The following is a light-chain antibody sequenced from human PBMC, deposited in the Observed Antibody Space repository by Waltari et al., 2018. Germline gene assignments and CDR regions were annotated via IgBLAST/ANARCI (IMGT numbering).Light chain of an antibody. CDR1: QSISSY. CDR2: AAS. J-gene: IGKJ1*01. V-gene: IGKV1-39*01. Sequence: DIQMTQSPSSLSASVGDRVTITCRASQSISSYLNWYQQKPGKAPKLLIYAASSLQSGVQSRFSGSGSGTDFTLTISSLQPEDFATYYCQQSYSTPPEWTFGQGTKVEMK. CDR3: QQSYSTPPEWT.